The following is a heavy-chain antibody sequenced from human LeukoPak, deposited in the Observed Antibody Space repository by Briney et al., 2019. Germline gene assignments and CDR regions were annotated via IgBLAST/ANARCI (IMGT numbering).Heavy chain of an antibody. CDR2: ISYDGNNK. CDR1: GFTFSNYG. CDR3: AKGQITGSFDY. Sequence: GGSLRLSCAASGFTFSNYGMHWVRQAPGKGLEWVAVISYDGNNKYYADSVKGRFTISRDNSKNTLYLQMNSLRAEDTAVYYCAKGQITGSFDYWGQGTLVTVSS. D-gene: IGHD3-16*01. V-gene: IGHV3-30*18. J-gene: IGHJ4*02.